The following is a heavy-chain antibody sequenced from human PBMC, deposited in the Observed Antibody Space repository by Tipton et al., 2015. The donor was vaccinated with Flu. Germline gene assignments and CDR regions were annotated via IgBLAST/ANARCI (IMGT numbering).Heavy chain of an antibody. Sequence: TLSLTCTVSGGSISSYYWSWIRQPPGKGLEWIGYIYYSGSTNYNPSLKSRVTISVDTSKNQFSLKLSSVTAADTAIYYCARDQVGGKIDYWGQGTLVTVSS. CDR2: IYYSGST. D-gene: IGHD4-23*01. V-gene: IGHV4-59*12. J-gene: IGHJ4*02. CDR3: ARDQVGGKIDY. CDR1: GGSISSYY.